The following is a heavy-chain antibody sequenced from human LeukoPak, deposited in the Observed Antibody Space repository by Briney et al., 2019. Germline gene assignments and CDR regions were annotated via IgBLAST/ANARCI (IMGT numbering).Heavy chain of an antibody. CDR3: ARGLRYCSSTSCLVRRYYFDY. CDR2: INHSGST. V-gene: IGHV4-34*01. J-gene: IGHJ4*02. Sequence: SETLSLTCAVYGGSFSGYYWSWIRQPPGKGLEWIGDINHSGSTNYNPSLKSRLTISVDTSKNQFSLKLSSVTAADTAVYYCARGLRYCSSTSCLVRRYYFDYWGQGTLVTVSS. D-gene: IGHD2-2*01. CDR1: GGSFSGYY.